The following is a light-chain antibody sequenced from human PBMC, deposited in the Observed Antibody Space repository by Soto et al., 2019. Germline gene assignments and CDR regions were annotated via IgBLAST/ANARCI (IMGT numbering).Light chain of an antibody. CDR1: SSDVGGYNY. J-gene: IGLJ1*01. Sequence: QSALTQPASVSGSPGQSITISCTGTSSDVGGYNYVSWYQQHPSKAPKLMIYDVSDRPSGVSNRFSGSKSGNTASLTISGLQAEDEADYYCISYTSSNTYVFGTGTKLTVL. CDR3: ISYTSSNTYV. V-gene: IGLV2-14*01. CDR2: DVS.